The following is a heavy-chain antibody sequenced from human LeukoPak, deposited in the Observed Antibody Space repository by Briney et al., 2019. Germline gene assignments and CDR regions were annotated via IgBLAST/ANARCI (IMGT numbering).Heavy chain of an antibody. CDR1: GFTFDDYA. D-gene: IGHD6-25*01. CDR3: AKWAANAFDI. CDR2: ISWNSGSI. Sequence: GRSLRLSCAASGFTFDDYAMHWVRQAPGKGLEWVSGISWNSGSIGYADSVKGQFTISRDNAKNSLYLQMNSLRAEDTALYYCAKWAANAFDIWGQGTMVTVSS. V-gene: IGHV3-9*01. J-gene: IGHJ3*02.